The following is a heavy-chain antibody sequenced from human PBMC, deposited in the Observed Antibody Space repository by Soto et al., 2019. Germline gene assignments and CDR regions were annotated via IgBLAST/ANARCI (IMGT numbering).Heavy chain of an antibody. J-gene: IGHJ6*03. CDR2: INHSGST. CDR3: ARVLAGTTFYYYYYMDV. V-gene: IGHV4-34*01. D-gene: IGHD1-1*01. CDR1: GGSFSGYY. Sequence: SETLSLTCAVYGGSFSGYYWSWSRQPPGKGLEWIGEINHSGSTNYNPSLKSRVTISVDTSKNQFSLKLSSVTAADTAVYYCARVLAGTTFYYYYYMDVWGKGTPVT.